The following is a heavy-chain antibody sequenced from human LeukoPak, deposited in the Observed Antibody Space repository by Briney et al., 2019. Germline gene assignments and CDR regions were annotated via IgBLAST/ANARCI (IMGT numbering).Heavy chain of an antibody. D-gene: IGHD4-23*01. CDR2: IWYDGSNK. Sequence: GGSLRLSCAASGFTFSTYWMHWVRQAPGKGLEWVAVIWYDGSNKYYADSVKGRFTISRDNSKNTVYLQMNSLRAEDTAVYNCARDYGGNLDYWGQGTLVTVSS. V-gene: IGHV3-33*08. CDR1: GFTFSTYW. J-gene: IGHJ4*02. CDR3: ARDYGGNLDY.